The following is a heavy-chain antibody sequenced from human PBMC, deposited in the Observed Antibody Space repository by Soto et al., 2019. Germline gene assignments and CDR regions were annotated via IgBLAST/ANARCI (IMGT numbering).Heavy chain of an antibody. D-gene: IGHD2-2*01. J-gene: IGHJ4*02. Sequence: EVQLLESGGGLVQPGGSLRLSCAASGFTFTSYAMSWVRQAPGKGLEWVSSISSGGGRTYHADSVKGRFTISRDNSKNTLYLQMDSLRVEDTAGYYRAERMGFSSSAGDYWGQGTLVTVSS. CDR1: GFTFTSYA. CDR3: AERMGFSSSAGDY. CDR2: ISSGGGRT. V-gene: IGHV3-23*01.